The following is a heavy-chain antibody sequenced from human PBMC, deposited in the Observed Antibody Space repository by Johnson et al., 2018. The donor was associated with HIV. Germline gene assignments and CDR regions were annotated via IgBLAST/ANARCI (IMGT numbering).Heavy chain of an antibody. CDR2: IYSGGST. D-gene: IGHD6-13*01. J-gene: IGHJ3*02. Sequence: VQLVESGGGLVKPGGSLRLSCAASGFTFSDYYMSWVRQAPGRGLEWVSVIYSGGSTYYADSVKGRFTISRDNSKNTLYLQMNTLRAEDTAVYYCARDFRYSSSWYDAFDIWGQGTMVTVYS. CDR1: GFTFSDYY. V-gene: IGHV3-66*01. CDR3: ARDFRYSSSWYDAFDI.